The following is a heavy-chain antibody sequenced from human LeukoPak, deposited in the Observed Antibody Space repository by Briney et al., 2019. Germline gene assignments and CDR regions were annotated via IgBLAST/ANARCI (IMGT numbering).Heavy chain of an antibody. J-gene: IGHJ3*02. D-gene: IGHD5-24*01. CDR2: ISGDGDGT. CDR1: GFTFDNYA. CDR3: AKDRIMAYQATADAFDI. V-gene: IGHV3-43*02. Sequence: PGGSLRLSCAASGFTFDNYAMHWVRQAPGKGLEWVSLISGDGDGTYYADSVKGRFTISRDNSKNSLYLQMNSLRTEDTALYYCAKDRIMAYQATADAFDICGQGTMVTVSS.